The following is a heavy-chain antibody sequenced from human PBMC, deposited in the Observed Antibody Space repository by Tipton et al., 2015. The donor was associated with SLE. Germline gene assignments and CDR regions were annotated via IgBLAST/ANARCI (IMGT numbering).Heavy chain of an antibody. J-gene: IGHJ4*02. D-gene: IGHD3-10*01. V-gene: IGHV3-30*03. CDR3: ARVGLDY. Sequence: SLRLSCAASGFTFSNYGMHWVRQAPGKGLEWVAVISYDESNKFYADSVKGRFTISRDNSKNTLYLQMSSLRAEDTALYYCARVGLDYWGQGTLVPVSS. CDR2: ISYDESNK. CDR1: GFTFSNYG.